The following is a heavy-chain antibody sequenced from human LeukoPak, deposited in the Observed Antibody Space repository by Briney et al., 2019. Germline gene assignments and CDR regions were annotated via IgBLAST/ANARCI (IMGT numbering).Heavy chain of an antibody. CDR2: IKQDGSEK. J-gene: IGHJ5*02. V-gene: IGHV3-7*01. CDR1: GFTFSSYW. Sequence: GGSLRLSCAASGFTFSSYWMSWVRQAPGKGLEWVANIKQDGSEKYYVDSVKGRFTISRDNAKNSLYLQMNSLRAEDTAVYYCARGNWAAANWFDPWGQGTLVTVSS. D-gene: IGHD6-13*01. CDR3: ARGNWAAANWFDP.